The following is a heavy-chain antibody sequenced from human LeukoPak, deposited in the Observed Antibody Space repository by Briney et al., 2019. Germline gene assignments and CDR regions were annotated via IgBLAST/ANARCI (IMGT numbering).Heavy chain of an antibody. V-gene: IGHV4-59*08. CDR3: ARIAYYYDSSGYPDYFDY. CDR2: IYYSGST. Sequence: PSETLSLTCTVSGGSISGYYWSWIRQPPGKGLEWIGYIYYSGSTNYNPSLKSRVTISVDTSKNQFSLKLSSVTAADTAVYYCARIAYYYDSSGYPDYFDYWGQGTLVTVSS. CDR1: GGSISGYY. J-gene: IGHJ4*02. D-gene: IGHD3-22*01.